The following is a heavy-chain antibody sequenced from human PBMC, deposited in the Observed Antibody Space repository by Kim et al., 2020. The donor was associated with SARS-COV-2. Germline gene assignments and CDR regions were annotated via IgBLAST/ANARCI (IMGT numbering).Heavy chain of an antibody. Sequence: GGSLRLSCAASGFTFSTYSMNWVRQAPGKGREWVSYISKVTTYVIYAASVKGRFTMSRDNAQNSLYLQMNSLRDEDTAVYYCARDGGRGDDMDVWGQGT. V-gene: IGHV3-48*02. D-gene: IGHD3-10*01. CDR3: ARDGGRGDDMDV. CDR1: GFTFSTYS. CDR2: ISKVTTYV. J-gene: IGHJ6*02.